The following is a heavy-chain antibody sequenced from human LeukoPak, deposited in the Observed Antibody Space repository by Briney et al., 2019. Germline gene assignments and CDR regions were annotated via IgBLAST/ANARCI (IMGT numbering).Heavy chain of an antibody. CDR1: GFTFSTYA. V-gene: IGHV3-23*01. Sequence: GGSLRLSCAASGFTFSTYAMNWVRQAPGKGLEWVSGISGRGGFTNYADSVQGRFTISRDNSKKTLFLQMNSLRVEDTAVYYCAKSVSGTSYNVMDVWGQGTTVIVSS. D-gene: IGHD1-7*01. CDR2: ISGRGGFT. J-gene: IGHJ6*02. CDR3: AKSVSGTSYNVMDV.